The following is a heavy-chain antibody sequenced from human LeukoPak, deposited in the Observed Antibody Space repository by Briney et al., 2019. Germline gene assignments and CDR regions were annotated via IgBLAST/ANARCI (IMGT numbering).Heavy chain of an antibody. D-gene: IGHD6-13*01. CDR1: GYTFTGYY. Sequence: GASVKVSCKASGYTFTGYYMHWVRQAPGQGLEWMGWISAYNGNTNYAQELQDRVTMTTDTSTSTAYMELRSLRSDDTAVYYCARDLHSSSPDYWGQGTLVTVSS. J-gene: IGHJ4*02. V-gene: IGHV1-18*04. CDR3: ARDLHSSSPDY. CDR2: ISAYNGNT.